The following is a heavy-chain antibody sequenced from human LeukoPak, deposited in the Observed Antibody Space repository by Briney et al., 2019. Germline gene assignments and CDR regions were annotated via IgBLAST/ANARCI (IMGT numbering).Heavy chain of an antibody. CDR3: ARDREYYFDY. D-gene: IGHD3-10*01. CDR2: IIPIFGTA. CDR1: GGTFSIYA. J-gene: IGHJ4*02. Sequence: SVKVSCTAAGGTFSIYAISWVRQAPGQGLEWMGGIIPIFGTANYAQKFQGRVTITADESTSTAYMELSSLRSEDTAVYYCARDREYYFDYWGQGTLVTVSS. V-gene: IGHV1-69*01.